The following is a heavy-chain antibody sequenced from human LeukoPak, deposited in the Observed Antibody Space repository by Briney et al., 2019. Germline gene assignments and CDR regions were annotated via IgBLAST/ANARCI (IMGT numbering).Heavy chain of an antibody. V-gene: IGHV3-48*01. D-gene: IGHD7-27*01. CDR3: ARESITGDRDFDY. J-gene: IGHJ4*02. CDR2: ISSGSRTI. CDR1: GFSFSSYS. Sequence: PGGSLRLSCAASGFSFSSYSMNWVRQAPGRGLEWISYISSGSRTIFYADSVKSRFTISRDNAKNSLYLLMNSLRADDTAVYYCARESITGDRDFDYWGQGALITVSS.